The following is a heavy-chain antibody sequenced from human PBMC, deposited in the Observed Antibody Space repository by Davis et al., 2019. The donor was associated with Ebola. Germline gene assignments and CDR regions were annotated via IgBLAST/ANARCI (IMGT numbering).Heavy chain of an antibody. CDR3: ARGGVVVVVAATPGGRYFDY. CDR2: ISSSSSYI. CDR1: GFTFGTYG. J-gene: IGHJ4*02. D-gene: IGHD2-15*01. Sequence: GGSLRLSCAASGFTFGTYGMHWVRQAPGRGLAWVSSISSSSSYIYYADSVKGRFTISRDNAKNSLYLQMNSLRAEDTAVYYCARGGVVVVVAATPGGRYFDYWGQGTLVTVSS. V-gene: IGHV3-21*01.